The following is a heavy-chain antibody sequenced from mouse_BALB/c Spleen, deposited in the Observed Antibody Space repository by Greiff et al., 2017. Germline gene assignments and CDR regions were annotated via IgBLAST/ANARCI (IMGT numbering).Heavy chain of an antibody. V-gene: IGHV5-12-1*01. J-gene: IGHJ3*01. CDR1: GFAFSSYD. CDR2: ISSGGGST. CDR3: AREGAY. Sequence: EVQLVESGGGLVQPGGSLKLSCAASGFAFSSYDMSWVRQTPEKRLEWVAYISSGGGSTYYPDTVKGRFTISRDNAKNTLYLQMSSLKSEDTAMYYCAREGAYWGQGTLVTVSA.